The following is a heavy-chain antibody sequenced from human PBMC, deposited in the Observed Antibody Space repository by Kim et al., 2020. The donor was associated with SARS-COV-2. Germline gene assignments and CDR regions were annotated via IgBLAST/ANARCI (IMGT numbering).Heavy chain of an antibody. CDR1: GFTFSSYE. V-gene: IGHV3-48*03. CDR3: AKLPRTYNWNADAFDI. J-gene: IGHJ3*02. D-gene: IGHD1-1*01. CDR2: ISSSGSTI. Sequence: GGSLRLSCAASGFTFSSYEMNWVRQAPGKGLEWVSYISSSGSTIYYADSVKGRFTISRDNAKNSLYLQMNSLRAEDTAVYYCAKLPRTYNWNADAFDIWGQGKMVTVSS.